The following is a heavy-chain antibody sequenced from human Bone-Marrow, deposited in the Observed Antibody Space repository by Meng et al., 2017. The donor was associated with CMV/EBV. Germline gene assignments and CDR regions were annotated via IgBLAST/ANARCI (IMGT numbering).Heavy chain of an antibody. CDR1: RGTFTNYA. CDR2: IIPLLNRA. Sequence: SVKVSCKASRGTFTNYAFNWVRQAPGQGLEWVGGIIPLLNRANYAEKFQGRVTITADESTSTVYMDMSSLRSDDTAVYYCARDYVIRGVYCGYWGQGTLVTVSS. J-gene: IGHJ4*02. D-gene: IGHD3-10*01. CDR3: ARDYVIRGVYCGY. V-gene: IGHV1-69*10.